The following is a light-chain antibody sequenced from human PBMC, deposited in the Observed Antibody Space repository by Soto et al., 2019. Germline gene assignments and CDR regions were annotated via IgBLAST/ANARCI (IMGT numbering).Light chain of an antibody. CDR2: EVS. V-gene: IGLV2-23*02. CDR3: CSYAGASTYV. J-gene: IGLJ1*01. CDR1: SSDVGSYNL. Sequence: QSVLTKPASVSVSPRQSIPISCTGTSSDVGSYNLVSWYQQHPGKVPKLMIYEVSERPSGVSDRFPGSKSGNTASLTISGLQAEDEADYYCCSYAGASTYVFGTGTKVTVL.